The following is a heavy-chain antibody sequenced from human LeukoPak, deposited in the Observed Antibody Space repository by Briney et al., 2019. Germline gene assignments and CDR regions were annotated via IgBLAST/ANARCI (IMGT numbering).Heavy chain of an antibody. J-gene: IGHJ4*02. CDR2: ISGSGGST. V-gene: IGHV3-23*01. CDR3: AREAGSGSYGNIQRGDY. CDR1: GFTFSSYA. D-gene: IGHD3-10*01. Sequence: HPGGSLRLSCAASGFTFSSYAMSWVRQAPGKGLEWVSAISGSGGSTYYADSVKGRFTISRDNAKNSLYLQMNSLRAEDTAVYYCAREAGSGSYGNIQRGDYWGQGTLVTVSS.